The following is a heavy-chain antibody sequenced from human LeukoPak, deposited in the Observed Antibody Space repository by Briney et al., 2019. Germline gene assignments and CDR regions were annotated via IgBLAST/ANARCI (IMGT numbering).Heavy chain of an antibody. CDR2: IIPIFGTA. CDR1: GGTFSSYA. Sequence: ASMKVSCKASGGTFSSYAISWVRQAPGQGLEWMGGIIPIFGTANYAQKFQGRVTITADQSTTTAYMELNTLRSEDTAVFYCARDINGDLDYWGQGTLVTVSS. D-gene: IGHD4-17*01. J-gene: IGHJ4*02. CDR3: ARDINGDLDY. V-gene: IGHV1-69*13.